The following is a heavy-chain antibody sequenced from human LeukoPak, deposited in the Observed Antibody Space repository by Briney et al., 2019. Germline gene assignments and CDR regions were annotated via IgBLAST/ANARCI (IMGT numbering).Heavy chain of an antibody. CDR2: IKKDGGEK. Sequence: GGSLRLSCAASGFTFSIFWMRWVRQAPGKGLEWVANIKKDGGEKYYADSVKGRFTISRDNDNNSMYLQINSRRAEDTAVYYCARYHGGYFAYWGQGTLVTVSS. V-gene: IGHV3-7*01. CDR1: GFTFSIFW. CDR3: ARYHGGYFAY. J-gene: IGHJ4*02. D-gene: IGHD2-15*01.